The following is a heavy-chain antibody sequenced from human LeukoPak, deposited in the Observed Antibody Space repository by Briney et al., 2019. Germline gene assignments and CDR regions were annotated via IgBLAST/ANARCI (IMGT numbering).Heavy chain of an antibody. CDR1: GFTFSNYW. Sequence: GGSLRLSCAASGFTFSNYWMSWVRQAPEKGLEWVANMKPDGSETYSVDSVKGRFTISRDNAKNSLYLQMNSLRAEDTAVYYCARTLRFFRFLDVWGQGTTVTVSS. CDR2: MKPDGSET. CDR3: ARTLRFFRFLDV. V-gene: IGHV3-7*03. D-gene: IGHD3-3*01. J-gene: IGHJ6*02.